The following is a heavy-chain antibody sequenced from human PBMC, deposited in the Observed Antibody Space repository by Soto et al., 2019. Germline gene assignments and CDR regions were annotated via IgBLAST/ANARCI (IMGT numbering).Heavy chain of an antibody. V-gene: IGHV3-23*01. J-gene: IGHJ5*02. CDR1: GFIFKDFA. D-gene: IGHD3-3*01. CDR3: TKGDSSGYFDHSSVYSRPDH. Sequence: EVQLFESGGGLVEPGESLRLSCAASGFIFKDFAMSWVRQAPGKGLEWVSTITTSDDITYSADSVRGRFTISRDNSANTLFLQMSSLRGDDTATYYCTKGDSSGYFDHSSVYSRPDHWGQGTLVTVSS. CDR2: ITTSDDIT.